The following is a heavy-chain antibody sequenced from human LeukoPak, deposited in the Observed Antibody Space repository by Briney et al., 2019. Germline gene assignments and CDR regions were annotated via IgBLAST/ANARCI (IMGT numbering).Heavy chain of an antibody. Sequence: QAGGSLRLSCAASGFTFSSYAMSWVRQAPGKGLEWVSAISGSGGSTYYADSVKGRFTISRDNSKNTLYLQMNSLQTEDTAVYYCTTIRLVAATSFDYWGRGTLVTVSS. CDR3: TTIRLVAATSFDY. CDR1: GFTFSSYA. D-gene: IGHD1-26*01. V-gene: IGHV3-23*01. CDR2: ISGSGGST. J-gene: IGHJ4*02.